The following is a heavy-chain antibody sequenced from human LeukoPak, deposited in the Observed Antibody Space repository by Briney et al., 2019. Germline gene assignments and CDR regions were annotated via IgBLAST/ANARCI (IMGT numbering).Heavy chain of an antibody. CDR1: GFTFSSYW. CDR3: AAVPPYYDSSGD. Sequence: PGGPLRLSCAASGFTFSSYWMHWVRQAPGKGLVWVSRINSDGSGTSYADSVKGRFTISRDNAKNTLYLQMNSLRAEDTAVYYCAAVPPYYDSSGDWGQGTLVTVFS. CDR2: INSDGSGT. V-gene: IGHV3-74*01. J-gene: IGHJ4*02. D-gene: IGHD3-22*01.